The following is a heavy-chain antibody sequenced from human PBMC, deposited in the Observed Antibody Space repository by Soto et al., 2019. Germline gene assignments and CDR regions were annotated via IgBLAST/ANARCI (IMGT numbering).Heavy chain of an antibody. Sequence: PGGSLRLSCAASGFTFSSFGMHWVRQAPGKGLEWVALISYDGTTQYYADSVKGRFTISRDNSKYTLYLQMNSLRAEDTAVYYCAKGRTISGRIFDYWGQGNLVTVSS. CDR2: ISYDGTTQ. V-gene: IGHV3-30*18. J-gene: IGHJ4*02. CDR3: AKGRTISGRIFDY. CDR1: GFTFSSFG. D-gene: IGHD2-15*01.